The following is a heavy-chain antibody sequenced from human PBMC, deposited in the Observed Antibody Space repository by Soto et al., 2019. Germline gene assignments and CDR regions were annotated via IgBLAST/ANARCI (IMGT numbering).Heavy chain of an antibody. Sequence: QVQLVQSGAEVKKPGSSVKVSCKASGITFSSYTITWMRQAPGQGLEWMGRIIPILDREDYAQKFQGRVTITADKFTNTAYMELSSLRSEDTAVYYCAKRTLELSSVWYEGGLDYWGQGTLVTVSS. CDR2: IIPILDRE. D-gene: IGHD6-19*01. CDR3: AKRTLELSSVWYEGGLDY. V-gene: IGHV1-69*02. J-gene: IGHJ4*02. CDR1: GITFSSYT.